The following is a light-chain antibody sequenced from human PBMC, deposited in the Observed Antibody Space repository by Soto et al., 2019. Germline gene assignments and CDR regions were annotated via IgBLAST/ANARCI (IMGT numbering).Light chain of an antibody. V-gene: IGKV3D-15*01. CDR1: QSVSSN. Sequence: EIELRQSPSTLSVSPEERATLSCRASQSVSSNLAWYQQKPGRTPRLLIYGASSRATDIPSRFSGSGSGTDFTLTISSLHLEDFATYYCQQNYNTLPITFGQGTRLEIK. CDR3: QQNYNTLPIT. J-gene: IGKJ5*01. CDR2: GAS.